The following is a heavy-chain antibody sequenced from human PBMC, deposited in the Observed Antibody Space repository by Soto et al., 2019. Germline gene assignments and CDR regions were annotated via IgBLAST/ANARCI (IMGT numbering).Heavy chain of an antibody. Sequence: ASVKVSCKASGGTFSSYAISWVRQAPGQGLEWMGGIIPIFGTANYAQKFQGRVTITADESTSTAYMELSSLRSEDTAVYYCARVESYSLEVDDAFDIWGQGTMVTVSS. D-gene: IGHD1-26*01. CDR2: IIPIFGTA. CDR1: GGTFSSYA. V-gene: IGHV1-69*13. CDR3: ARVESYSLEVDDAFDI. J-gene: IGHJ3*02.